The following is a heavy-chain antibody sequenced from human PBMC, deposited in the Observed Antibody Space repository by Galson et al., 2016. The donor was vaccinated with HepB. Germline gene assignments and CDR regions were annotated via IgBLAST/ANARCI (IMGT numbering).Heavy chain of an antibody. D-gene: IGHD3-16*01. CDR2: ISYDGINK. CDR3: AKDQGVGGLGYYYGMDV. Sequence: SLRLSCAVSGFTFSSFAMHWVRQATGKGLEWVAVISYDGINKYHVDSVKGRFTISRDNSKNTLYLEMNSLRTEDTAVYYCAKDQGVGGLGYYYGMDVWGQGTTVTVSS. V-gene: IGHV3-30*18. CDR1: GFTFSSFA. J-gene: IGHJ6*02.